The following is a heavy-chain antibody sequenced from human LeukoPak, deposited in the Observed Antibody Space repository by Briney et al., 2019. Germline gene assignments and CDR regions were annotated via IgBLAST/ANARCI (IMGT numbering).Heavy chain of an antibody. CDR2: IYYSGST. V-gene: IGHV4-39*01. Sequence: SETLSPTCTVSGASISSSTYYWGWIRQPPGKGLEWIGNIYYSGSTYYNPSLKSRVTISVDTSKNQFSLKPNSVTAADTALYYCARRGAGSCSGGSCNVYFDYWGQGTLLTVSS. CDR1: GASISSSTYY. D-gene: IGHD2-15*01. CDR3: ARRGAGSCSGGSCNVYFDY. J-gene: IGHJ4*02.